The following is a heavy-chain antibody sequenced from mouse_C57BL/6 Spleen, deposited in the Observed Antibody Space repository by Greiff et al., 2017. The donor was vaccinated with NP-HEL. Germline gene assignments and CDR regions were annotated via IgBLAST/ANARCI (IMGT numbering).Heavy chain of an antibody. J-gene: IGHJ3*01. CDR3: AMSIYDYDEAY. CDR2: IYPRDGST. D-gene: IGHD2-4*01. Sequence: QVQLQQSGPELVKPGASVKLSCKASGYTFTSYDINWVKQRPGQGLEWIGWIYPRDGSTKYNEKFKGKATLTVDTSSSTAYMELHSLTSEDSAVYFCAMSIYDYDEAYWGQGTLVTVSA. CDR1: GYTFTSYD. V-gene: IGHV1-85*01.